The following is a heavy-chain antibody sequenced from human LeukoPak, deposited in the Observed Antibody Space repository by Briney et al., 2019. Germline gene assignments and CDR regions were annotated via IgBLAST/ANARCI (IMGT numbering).Heavy chain of an antibody. CDR1: GFTFSSYS. CDR3: ARMQGIAVAGPGLDY. V-gene: IGHV3-21*01. Sequence: GGSLRLSCAASGFTFSSYSMNWVRQAPGKGLEWVSSISSSSSYIYYADSVKGRFTIPRDNAKNSLYLQMNSLRAEDTAVYYCARMQGIAVAGPGLDYWGQGTLVTVSS. D-gene: IGHD6-19*01. J-gene: IGHJ4*02. CDR2: ISSSSSYI.